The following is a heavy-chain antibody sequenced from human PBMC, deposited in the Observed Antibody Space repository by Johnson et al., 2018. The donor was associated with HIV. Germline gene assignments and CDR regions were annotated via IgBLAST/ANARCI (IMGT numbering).Heavy chain of an antibody. J-gene: IGHJ3*02. CDR1: GFTFSSYW. CDR3: AREGLIVGATLGAFDI. Sequence: VQLVESGGGLVQPGGSLRLSCAASGFTFSSYWMRWVRQAPGKGLEWVANIKQDGSEKYYVDSVKGRFTISRDNAKNPLYLQMNSLRAEDTAVYYCAREGLIVGATLGAFDIWGQGTMVTVSS. CDR2: IKQDGSEK. V-gene: IGHV3-7*05. D-gene: IGHD1-26*01.